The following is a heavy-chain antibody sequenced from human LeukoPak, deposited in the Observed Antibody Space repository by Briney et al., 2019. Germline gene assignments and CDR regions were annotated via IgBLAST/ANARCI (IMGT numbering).Heavy chain of an antibody. D-gene: IGHD3-9*01. CDR2: IYYSGGT. Sequence: SETLSLTCTVSGGSISSYYWSWIRQPPGKGLEWIGYIYYSGGTTYNPSLKSRVTISVDTSKNQFSLKLTSVTAADTAVYYCARGMYYDILTGLPNWFDPRGQGTLVTVSS. CDR1: GGSISSYY. J-gene: IGHJ5*02. CDR3: ARGMYYDILTGLPNWFDP. V-gene: IGHV4-59*08.